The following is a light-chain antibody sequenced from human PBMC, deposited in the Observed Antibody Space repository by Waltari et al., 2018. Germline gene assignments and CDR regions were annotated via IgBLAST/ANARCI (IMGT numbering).Light chain of an antibody. CDR2: WAS. J-gene: IGKJ3*01. Sequence: DILVSQSPDSLSMSLCERATITCTSRPSGVYRSSNKNFLAWYQQKPGQPTKLLIYWASTRESGVPDRFSGSGSGTDFTLTISSLQAEDVAVYYCQQYYSTICTFGHGTKVDIK. V-gene: IGKV4-1*01. CDR3: QQYYSTICT. CDR1: PSGVYRSSNKNF.